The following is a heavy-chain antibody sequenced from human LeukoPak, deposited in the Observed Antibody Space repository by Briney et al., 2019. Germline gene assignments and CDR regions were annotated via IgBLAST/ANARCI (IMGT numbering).Heavy chain of an antibody. D-gene: IGHD6-19*01. CDR1: GGSISSYY. CDR2: IYSSGSS. J-gene: IGHJ4*02. Sequence: SETLSLTCTVSGGSISSYYWNWIRQPAGKGLEWIGRIYSSGSSDYNSSFKSRVTMSVDMSKSQISLKLSSVTAADTAVYYCARGGYSSGRAFDYWGQGTLVTASS. CDR3: ARGGYSSGRAFDY. V-gene: IGHV4-4*07.